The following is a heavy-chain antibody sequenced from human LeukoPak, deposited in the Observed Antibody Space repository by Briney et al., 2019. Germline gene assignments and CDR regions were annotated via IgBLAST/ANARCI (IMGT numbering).Heavy chain of an antibody. J-gene: IGHJ4*02. CDR1: GGSISSSSYY. Sequence: SETLSLTCTVSGGSISSSSYYWGWIRQPPGKGLEWIGEINHSGSISYNPSLKSRVTISVDASKNQFSLKLSSVTAADTAVYYCAREPYYDILTDYYYYFDYWGQGTLVTVSS. CDR3: AREPYYDILTDYYYYFDY. V-gene: IGHV4-39*07. D-gene: IGHD3-9*01. CDR2: INHSGSI.